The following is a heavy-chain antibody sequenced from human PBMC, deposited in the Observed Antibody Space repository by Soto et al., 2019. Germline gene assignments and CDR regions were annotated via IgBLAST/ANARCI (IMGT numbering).Heavy chain of an antibody. CDR1: GFTFNTYG. D-gene: IGHD5-18*01. J-gene: IGHJ4*02. V-gene: IGHV3-30*18. CDR3: AQDIVRYTYGACDY. Sequence: QVQLVESGGAVVQPGKSLRLSCAASGFTFNTYGMYWVRQAPGKGLGWVAAISYDGSNKYHADSVKGRFTISRDNSKNTLYLQMNSLRVEDTAVYYCAQDIVRYTYGACDYWGQGALVTVSS. CDR2: ISYDGSNK.